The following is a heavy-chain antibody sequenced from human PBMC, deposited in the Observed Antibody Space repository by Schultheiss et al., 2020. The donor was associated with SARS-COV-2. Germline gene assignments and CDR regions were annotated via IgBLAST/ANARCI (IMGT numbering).Heavy chain of an antibody. CDR2: ISFDGTNE. D-gene: IGHD6-19*01. V-gene: IGHV3-30*07. Sequence: GGSLRLSCAASGFTFSSYAMHWVRQAPGKGLEWVAMISFDGTNENYADSVKGRFTISRDNSKNTLYLQMNSLRAEDTAVYYCAKDLARIAVAGTGDYWGQGTLVTVSS. CDR1: GFTFSSYA. CDR3: AKDLARIAVAGTGDY. J-gene: IGHJ4*02.